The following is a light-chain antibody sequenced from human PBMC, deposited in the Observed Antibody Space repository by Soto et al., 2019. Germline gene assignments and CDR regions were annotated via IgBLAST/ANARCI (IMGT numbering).Light chain of an antibody. V-gene: IGKV1-5*01. CDR1: QSISSR. J-gene: IGKJ1*01. CDR2: AAS. CDR3: QQYNTYWT. Sequence: DIQMTQSPSTLSASVGDRVTITCRASQSISSRLAWYQQKPGKAPKVLIYAASSLESGVPSRFSGSGSGTEFTLTITSLQPDDFATYYCQQYNTYWTFGQGTRWKSN.